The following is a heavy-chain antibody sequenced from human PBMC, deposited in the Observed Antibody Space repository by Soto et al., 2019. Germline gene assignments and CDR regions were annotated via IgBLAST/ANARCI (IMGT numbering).Heavy chain of an antibody. CDR2: INPNSGGT. V-gene: IGHV1-2*04. CDR3: ARGGGTGIAVAGTPAFDI. CDR1: GYTFTGYY. J-gene: IGHJ3*02. D-gene: IGHD6-19*01. Sequence: EASVKVSCKASGYTFTGYYMHWVRQAPGQGLEWMGWINPNSGGTNYAQKFQGWVAMTRDTSISTAYMELSRLRSDDTAVYYCARGGGTGIAVAGTPAFDIWGQGTMATVSS.